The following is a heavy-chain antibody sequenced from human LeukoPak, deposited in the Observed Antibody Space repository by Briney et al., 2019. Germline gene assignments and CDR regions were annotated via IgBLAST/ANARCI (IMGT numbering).Heavy chain of an antibody. Sequence: GGSLRLSCTASGFTFSSYAMSWVRQAPGKGLEWVSIISGSGYSTYYADSVKGRFTISRDNSKNTLYLQMNSLRAENTAVYYCAKVLGMYGSSGYAWYFDYWGQGTLVTVSS. CDR1: GFTFSSYA. CDR2: ISGSGYST. D-gene: IGHD6-25*01. CDR3: AKVLGMYGSSGYAWYFDY. J-gene: IGHJ4*02. V-gene: IGHV3-23*01.